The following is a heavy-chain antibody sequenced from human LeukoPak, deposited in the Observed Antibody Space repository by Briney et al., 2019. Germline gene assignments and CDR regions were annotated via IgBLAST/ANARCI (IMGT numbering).Heavy chain of an antibody. J-gene: IGHJ4*02. CDR2: INYSGRT. Sequence: SETLSLTCTVSGDSITRNTYYWVWVRQPPGKGLEWIGSINYSGRTFYSSSFKSRATISVDTFRNQFSLKVTSVTAADTAVYSCARLSTSDTDGNYFDFWGQGTLVTVSS. D-gene: IGHD1-1*01. CDR1: GDSITRNTYY. V-gene: IGHV4-39*01. CDR3: ARLSTSDTDGNYFDF.